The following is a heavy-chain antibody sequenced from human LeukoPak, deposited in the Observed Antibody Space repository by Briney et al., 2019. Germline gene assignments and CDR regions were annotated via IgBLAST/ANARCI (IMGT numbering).Heavy chain of an antibody. CDR2: ISGSGGST. CDR1: GFTFSSYA. Sequence: PGGSLRLSCAASGFTFSSYAMSWVRQAPGKGLKWVSAISGSGGSTYYADSVKGRFTISRDNSKNTLYLQMNSLKAEDTAVYYCAQRHLYQILTGSYTPDYWGQGTLVTVSS. V-gene: IGHV3-23*01. J-gene: IGHJ4*02. D-gene: IGHD3-9*01. CDR3: AQRHLYQILTGSYTPDY.